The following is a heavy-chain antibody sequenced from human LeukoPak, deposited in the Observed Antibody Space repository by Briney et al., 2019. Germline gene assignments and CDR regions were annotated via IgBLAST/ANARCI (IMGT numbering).Heavy chain of an antibody. J-gene: IGHJ6*03. CDR1: GFTFSSDW. CDR3: ARVVTMIFYYMDV. CDR2: IKQDGSEK. D-gene: IGHD3-22*01. V-gene: IGHV3-7*01. Sequence: PGGSLRLSCAASGFTFSSDWMSWVRQAPGKWLEWVANIKQDGSEKYYVDSVKGRFTIYRDNAKNSLYLRMNSLRAEDTAVYYCARVVTMIFYYMDVWGKGTTVTISS.